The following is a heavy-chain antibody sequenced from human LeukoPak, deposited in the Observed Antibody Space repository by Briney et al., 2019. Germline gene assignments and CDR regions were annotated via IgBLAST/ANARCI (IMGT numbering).Heavy chain of an antibody. V-gene: IGHV3-33*01. J-gene: IGHJ5*01. CDR1: GFTFNSYG. D-gene: IGHD6-19*01. CDR2: IWYDGSNK. Sequence: GGSLRLSCAASGFTFNSYGMHCVRQAPGKGRVCVAVIWYDGSNKYYADSVKGRFTISRDNSKNTLYLQMNSLRGEDTAVYFCAREGLAVAGMGDWFESWGQGTLVTVSS. CDR3: AREGLAVAGMGDWFES.